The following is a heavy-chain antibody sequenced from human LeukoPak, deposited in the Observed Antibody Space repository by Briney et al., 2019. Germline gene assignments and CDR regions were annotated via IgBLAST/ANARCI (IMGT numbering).Heavy chain of an antibody. J-gene: IGHJ4*02. CDR1: GGSISSYY. D-gene: IGHD1-26*01. Sequence: SETLSLTCTVSGGSISSYYWSWIRQPPGKGLEWIGYIYYSGSTNYNPSLKSRVTISVDTSKNQFSLKLSSVTAADTAVYYCARQGGRYSGSYYYFDYWGQGTLVTVSS. CDR2: IYYSGST. CDR3: ARQGGRYSGSYYYFDY. V-gene: IGHV4-59*08.